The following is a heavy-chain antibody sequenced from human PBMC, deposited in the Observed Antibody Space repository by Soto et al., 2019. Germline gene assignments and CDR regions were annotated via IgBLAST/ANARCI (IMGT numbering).Heavy chain of an antibody. D-gene: IGHD3-10*01. V-gene: IGHV1-8*01. CDR1: GYTFTSYD. J-gene: IGHJ4*02. CDR2: MNPNSGNT. Sequence: ASVKVSCKASGYTFTSYDINWVRQATGQGLEWMGWMNPNSGNTGYAQKFQGHVTISADKSISTAYLQWSSLKASDTAMYYCARHVHYYGSGSYWGYWGQGTLVTVSS. CDR3: ARHVHYYGSGSYWGY.